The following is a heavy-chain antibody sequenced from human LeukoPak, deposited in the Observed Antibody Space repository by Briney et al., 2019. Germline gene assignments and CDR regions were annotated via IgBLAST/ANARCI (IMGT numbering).Heavy chain of an antibody. CDR3: ARHRRLDIVVVPAAMWVYFDY. Sequence: SETLSLTCAVYGGSFSGYYWSWIRQPPGKGLEWIGEINHSGSTNYNPSLKSRVTISVDTSKNQFSLKLSSVTAADTAVYYCARHRRLDIVVVPAAMWVYFDYWGQGTLVTVSS. V-gene: IGHV4-34*01. J-gene: IGHJ4*02. CDR2: INHSGST. D-gene: IGHD2-2*01. CDR1: GGSFSGYY.